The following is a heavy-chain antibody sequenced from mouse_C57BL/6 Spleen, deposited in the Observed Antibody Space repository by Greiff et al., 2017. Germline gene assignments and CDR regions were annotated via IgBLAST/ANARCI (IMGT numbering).Heavy chain of an antibody. CDR1: GYTFTSYW. D-gene: IGHD3-1*01. Sequence: QVHVKQPGAELVKPGASVKLSCKASGYTFTSYWMHWVKQRPGQGLEWIGMIHPNSGSTNYNEKFKSKATLTVDKSSSTAYMQLSSLTSEDSAVYYCAGSLAYWGQGTLVTISA. J-gene: IGHJ3*01. V-gene: IGHV1-64*01. CDR3: AGSLAY. CDR2: IHPNSGST.